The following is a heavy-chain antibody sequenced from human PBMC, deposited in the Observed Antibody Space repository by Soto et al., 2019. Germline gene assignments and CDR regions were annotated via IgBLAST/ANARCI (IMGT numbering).Heavy chain of an antibody. CDR3: VKGNWPYSYNNWFDP. Sequence: GGSLRLSCSASGFTFRSYARHRDRRAPGKGLEYVSCHSGDGRSTYYADSVKGIFTVFRHNSKNPLFLQMSSLRVEDTAVYYCVKGNWPYSYNNWFDPCGQGPRVTVAS. J-gene: IGHJ5*02. V-gene: IGHV3-64D*06. D-gene: IGHD5-18*01. CDR2: HSGDGRST. CDR1: GFTFRSYA.